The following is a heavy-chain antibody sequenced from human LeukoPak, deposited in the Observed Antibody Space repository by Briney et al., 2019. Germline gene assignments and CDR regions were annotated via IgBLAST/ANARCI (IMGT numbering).Heavy chain of an antibody. Sequence: GGSLRLSRAAPGLTFSSYAMSWVRQAPRKGLEWVSGISGSGSSTYYADSVRGRFTISRDNSKNTLYLEMNSLRVEDTAVYYCATVIPRYSGSSVGAFDIWGQGTMVIVSS. J-gene: IGHJ3*02. V-gene: IGHV3-23*01. D-gene: IGHD1-26*01. CDR2: ISGSGSST. CDR3: ATVIPRYSGSSVGAFDI. CDR1: GLTFSSYA.